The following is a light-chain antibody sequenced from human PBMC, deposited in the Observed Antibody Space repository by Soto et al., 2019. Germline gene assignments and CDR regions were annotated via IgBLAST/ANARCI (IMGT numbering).Light chain of an antibody. J-gene: IGKJ1*01. Sequence: DIQMTQSPSTLSASGGDRVTITCRASQSISSWLAWYQQKPGKAPKLLIYKASSLESGVPSRFSGSGSGTEFTLTISSLQPVDFATYYCQQYNSYWTFGQGTKVEIK. CDR2: KAS. V-gene: IGKV1-5*03. CDR3: QQYNSYWT. CDR1: QSISSW.